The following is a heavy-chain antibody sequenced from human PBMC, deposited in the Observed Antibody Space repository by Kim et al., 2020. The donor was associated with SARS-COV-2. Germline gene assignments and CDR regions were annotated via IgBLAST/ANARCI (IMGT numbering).Heavy chain of an antibody. D-gene: IGHD5-12*01. Sequence: GGSLRLSCAASGFTFSSYDMHWVRQAPGKGLEWVSAIGTAGDTYYPGSVKGRFTISRENAKNSLYIQMNSLRAGDTAVYYCARVSSGGYDYSYWYFDLWGRGTLVTVSS. V-gene: IGHV3-13*01. J-gene: IGHJ2*01. CDR2: IGTAGDT. CDR1: GFTFSSYD. CDR3: ARVSSGGYDYSYWYFDL.